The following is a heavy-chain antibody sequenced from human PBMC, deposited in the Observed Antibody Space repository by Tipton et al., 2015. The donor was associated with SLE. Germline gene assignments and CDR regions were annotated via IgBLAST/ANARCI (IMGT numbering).Heavy chain of an antibody. V-gene: IGHV4-34*01. J-gene: IGHJ5*02. CDR3: ARSVTPAAIGWFDP. CDR2: INHSGST. Sequence: TLSLTCAVYGGSFSGYYWSWIRQPPGKGLEWIGEINHSGSTNYNPSLKSRVTISVDTSKNQFSLNLSSVTAADTAVYYCARSVTPAAIGWFDPWGQGTLVTVSS. CDR1: GGSFSGYY. D-gene: IGHD2-2*01.